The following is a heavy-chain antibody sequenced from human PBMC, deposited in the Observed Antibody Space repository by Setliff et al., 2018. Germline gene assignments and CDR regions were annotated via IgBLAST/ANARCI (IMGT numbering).Heavy chain of an antibody. J-gene: IGHJ4*02. CDR2: VTQVGSG. CDR1: GFTFRDYS. CDR3: AKDTVNDGFWDFDS. Sequence: GESLKISCATSGFTFRDYSMVWVRQVPGKGLEWVAGVTQVGSGVYADSVKGRFIISRDNSKNSCFLQMNNLRVEDTATYYCAKDTVNDGFWDFDSWGQGIVVTVSS. V-gene: IGHV3-23*01. D-gene: IGHD4-17*01.